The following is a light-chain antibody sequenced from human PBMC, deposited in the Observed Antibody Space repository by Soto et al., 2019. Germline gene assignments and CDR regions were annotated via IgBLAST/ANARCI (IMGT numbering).Light chain of an antibody. CDR3: QQYGSSPRT. J-gene: IGKJ1*01. Sequence: EIVLTQSPGTLSLSPGERAPLPCRASKGVGRSNLAWYQQKPGQAPRLLIYGASSRATGIPDRFSGSGSGTDFTLTISRLEPEDFAVYYCQQYGSSPRTFGQGTKVEIK. V-gene: IGKV3-20*01. CDR2: GAS. CDR1: KGVGRSN.